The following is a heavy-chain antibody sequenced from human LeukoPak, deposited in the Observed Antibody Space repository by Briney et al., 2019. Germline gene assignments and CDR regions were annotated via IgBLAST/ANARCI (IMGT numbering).Heavy chain of an antibody. CDR3: AKDLAYDSSDYHVIFDC. D-gene: IGHD3-22*01. V-gene: IGHV3-23*01. Sequence: GSLRLSCAASGFTFSTYAMSWVRQAPGKGLEWVSAISGSGDRTYYADSVKGRFTTSRDNSKNTLYLQMNSLRAEDTAIYYCAKDLAYDSSDYHVIFDCWGQGTLVTVSS. J-gene: IGHJ4*02. CDR2: ISGSGDRT. CDR1: GFTFSTYA.